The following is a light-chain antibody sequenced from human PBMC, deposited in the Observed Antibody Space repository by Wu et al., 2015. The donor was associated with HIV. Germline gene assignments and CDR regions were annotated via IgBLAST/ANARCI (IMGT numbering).Light chain of an antibody. CDR1: QSVSSH. J-gene: IGKJ5*01. CDR2: DSS. Sequence: EIVLTQPPATLSLSPGERATLSCRASQSVSSHLAWYQQKPGQAPRLLVYDSSTTATGIPARFSGSGSGTDFTLTISSLEPEDFAVYYCQQRSNWPPSITFGQGTRLEIK. CDR3: QQRSNWPPSIT. V-gene: IGKV3-11*01.